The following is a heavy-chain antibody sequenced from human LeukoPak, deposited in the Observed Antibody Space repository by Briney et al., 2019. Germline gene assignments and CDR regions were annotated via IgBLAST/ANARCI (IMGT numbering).Heavy chain of an antibody. V-gene: IGHV4-34*01. D-gene: IGHD6-13*01. CDR2: INHSGST. J-gene: IGHJ4*02. Sequence: SETLSLTCAVYGGSFSGYYWSWIRQPPGKGLEWIGEINHSGSTNYNPSLKSRVTISVDTSKNQFSLKLSSVTAADTAVYYCARGFGSSWGRGVGAVRYWGQGTLVTVSS. CDR1: GGSFSGYY. CDR3: ARGFGSSWGRGVGAVRY.